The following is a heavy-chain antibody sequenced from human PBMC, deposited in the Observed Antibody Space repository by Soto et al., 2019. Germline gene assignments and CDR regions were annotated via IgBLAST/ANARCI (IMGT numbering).Heavy chain of an antibody. Sequence: LRLSCEASGFALSPYWMSWVRQAPGKGLEWVASINQDGSVKHYVDSVRGRFTISRDNAKNSLFLQMNSLSAEDTAVYYCARLTEAVTTFVYWGQGTPVTVSS. CDR2: INQDGSVK. CDR1: GFALSPYW. D-gene: IGHD1-1*01. V-gene: IGHV3-7*03. CDR3: ARLTEAVTTFVY. J-gene: IGHJ4*02.